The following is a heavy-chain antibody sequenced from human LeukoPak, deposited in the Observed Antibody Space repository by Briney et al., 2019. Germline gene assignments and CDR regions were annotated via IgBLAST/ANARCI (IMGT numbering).Heavy chain of an antibody. Sequence: GGSLRLSCAASGFTVSSNYMSWVRQAPGKGLEWVSVIYSDGNTYYADSVKGRFTISRDNSKNTLYLQMNSLRAEDTAVYYCAKDVYSSGWSYYYYGMDVWGQGTTVTVSS. CDR1: GFTVSSNY. D-gene: IGHD6-19*01. V-gene: IGHV3-53*01. CDR3: AKDVYSSGWSYYYYGMDV. CDR2: IYSDGNT. J-gene: IGHJ6*02.